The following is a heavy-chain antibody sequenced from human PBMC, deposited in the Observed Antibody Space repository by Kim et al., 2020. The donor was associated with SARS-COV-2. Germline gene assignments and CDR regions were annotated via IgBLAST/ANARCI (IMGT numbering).Heavy chain of an antibody. D-gene: IGHD1-26*01. CDR3: ARVRYGPSGSYYCDY. CDR2: ISNSIDYT. CDR1: GFSFGDYY. V-gene: IGHV3-11*05. J-gene: IGHJ4*02. Sequence: GGSLRLSCAASGFSFGDYYMSWIRQTPGKGLEWLSYISNSIDYTKYADSVKGRFTISRDNAKNSLYLQMNSLRAEDTAVYYCARVRYGPSGSYYCDYWGQGALVTVAS.